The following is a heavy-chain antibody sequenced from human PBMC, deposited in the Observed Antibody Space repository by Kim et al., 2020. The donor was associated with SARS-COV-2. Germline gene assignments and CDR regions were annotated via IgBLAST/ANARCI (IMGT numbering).Heavy chain of an antibody. J-gene: IGHJ4*02. D-gene: IGHD6-13*01. V-gene: IGHV3-48*02. CDR3: ASYSSSWKTFDY. Sequence: GGSLRLSCAASGFTFNSYSMNWVRQAPGKGLEWVSYISSSSSTIYYADSVKDRFTISRDNAKNSLYLQMNSLRDEDTAVYYCASYSSSWKTFDYWGQGTLVTVSS. CDR1: GFTFNSYS. CDR2: ISSSSSTI.